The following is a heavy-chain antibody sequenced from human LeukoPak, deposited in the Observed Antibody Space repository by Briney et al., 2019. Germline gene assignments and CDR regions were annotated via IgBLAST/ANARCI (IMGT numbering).Heavy chain of an antibody. J-gene: IGHJ4*02. CDR2: TSSDGSST. CDR1: GFTFSIYW. Sequence: GGSLRLSCVASGFTFSIYWIQWVRQVPGKGLVWVSRTSSDGSSTSFADAVKGRFSISRDNAKNTLYLQMNSLRVEDTAVYYCATILTGYPNWGQGTLVTVSS. V-gene: IGHV3-74*01. CDR3: ATILTGYPN. D-gene: IGHD3-9*01.